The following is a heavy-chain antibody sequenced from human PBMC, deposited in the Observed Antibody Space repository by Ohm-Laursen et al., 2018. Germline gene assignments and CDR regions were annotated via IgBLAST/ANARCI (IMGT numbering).Heavy chain of an antibody. CDR1: GGTFSSYA. CDR3: ARQDSGDYYFDY. D-gene: IGHD4-17*01. V-gene: IGHV1-69*13. CDR2: IIPIFGTA. J-gene: IGHJ4*02. Sequence: GASVKVSCKASGGTFSSYAISWVRQAPGQGLEWMGGIIPIFGTANYAQKFQGRVTITADESTSTAYMELSSLRSEDTAVYYCARQDSGDYYFDYWGQGTLVTVSS.